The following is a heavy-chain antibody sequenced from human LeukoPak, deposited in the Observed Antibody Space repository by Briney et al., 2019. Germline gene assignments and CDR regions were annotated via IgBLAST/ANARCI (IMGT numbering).Heavy chain of an antibody. D-gene: IGHD3-10*01. Sequence: SVKVSCKASGGTFSSYAISWVRQAPGQGLEWRGRIIPILGIANYAQKFQGRVTITADKSTSTAYMELSSLRSEDTAVYYCARDRAYGSGSYPGSDYWGQGTLVTVSS. V-gene: IGHV1-69*04. CDR2: IIPILGIA. CDR1: GGTFSSYA. J-gene: IGHJ4*02. CDR3: ARDRAYGSGSYPGSDY.